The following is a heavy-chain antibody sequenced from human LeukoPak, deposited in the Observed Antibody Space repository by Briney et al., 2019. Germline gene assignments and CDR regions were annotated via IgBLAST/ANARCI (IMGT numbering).Heavy chain of an antibody. CDR2: IYHSGST. D-gene: IGHD3-16*01. CDR1: GGSISSSYW. V-gene: IGHV4-4*02. J-gene: IGHJ4*02. CDR3: ARAVLNLDY. Sequence: SETLSLTCAVSGGSISSSYWWSWVRQPPGKGLEWIGEIYHSGSTNYNPSLKSRVTMSVDTSKNQFSLKLSSVTAADTALYYCARAVLNLDYWGQGTLVTVSS.